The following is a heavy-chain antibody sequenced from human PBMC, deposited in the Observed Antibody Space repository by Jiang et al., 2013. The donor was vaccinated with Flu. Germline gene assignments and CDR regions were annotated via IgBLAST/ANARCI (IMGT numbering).Heavy chain of an antibody. CDR1: GGFISDGGYY. CDR3: ARDRHDYGADGFDI. J-gene: IGHJ3*02. V-gene: IGHV4-31*03. Sequence: VKPSQTLTLTCTVSGGFISDGGYYWNWVRQHPGKGLEWIGYSYYSGTTNYNPSLKSRVTISVDTSKNQFSLKLNSVTAADTAVYYCARDRHDYGADGFDIWGQGTMVTVSS. D-gene: IGHD3-16*01. CDR2: SYYSGTT.